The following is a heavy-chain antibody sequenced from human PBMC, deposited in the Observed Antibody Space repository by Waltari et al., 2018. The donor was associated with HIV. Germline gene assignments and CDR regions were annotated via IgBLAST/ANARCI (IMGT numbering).Heavy chain of an antibody. J-gene: IGHJ4*02. CDR3: ARGVTVATITPFDQ. Sequence: EVQLVESGVGLVQAGGSQRLSCEASGFTFSSLWMPWVRQLPGKGLEWVARISSDGRATTHVDSVKGRFTVSRDNAKNTLSLQMNSLRAEDTAVYYCARGVTVATITPFDQWGQGTLVTVSS. CDR1: GFTFSSLW. D-gene: IGHD5-12*01. V-gene: IGHV3-74*01. CDR2: ISSDGRAT.